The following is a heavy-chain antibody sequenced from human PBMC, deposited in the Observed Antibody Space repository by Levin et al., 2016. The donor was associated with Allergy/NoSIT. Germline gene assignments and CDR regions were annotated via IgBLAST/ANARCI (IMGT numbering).Heavy chain of an antibody. D-gene: IGHD5-24*01. Sequence: SETLSLTCNVSSGSISTYFWSWVRQPPGKGLEWIAYMHYSRGTNYNPSLKSRVTISVDTSKNQFSLKLSSVTAADTAVYYCVRDGWPEPRRYYGMDVWGQGTTVIVSS. CDR1: SGSISTYF. CDR3: VRDGWPEPRRYYGMDV. J-gene: IGHJ6*02. CDR2: MHYSRGT. V-gene: IGHV4-59*01.